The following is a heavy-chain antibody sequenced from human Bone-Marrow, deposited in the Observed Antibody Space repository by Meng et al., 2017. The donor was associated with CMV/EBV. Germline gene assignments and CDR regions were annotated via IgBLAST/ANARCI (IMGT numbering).Heavy chain of an antibody. CDR3: AEARSSGYLVY. D-gene: IGHD3-22*01. CDR2: IIPILDLP. Sequence: SVKVSCKPSGDIFSNYAINWVRQAPGQGLEWMGKIIPILDLPHYAQDFQGRVTITADKSTSTAYMELSSLRPEDTALYYCAEARSSGYLVYWGQGTLVTVSS. J-gene: IGHJ4*02. CDR1: GDIFSNYA. V-gene: IGHV1-69*04.